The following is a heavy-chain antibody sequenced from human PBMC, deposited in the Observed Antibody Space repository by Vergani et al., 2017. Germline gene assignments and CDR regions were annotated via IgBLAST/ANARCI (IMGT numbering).Heavy chain of an antibody. CDR2: ISYDGSNK. CDR3: VRRVTHFDY. V-gene: IGHV3-30*01. D-gene: IGHD3-10*01. J-gene: IGHJ4*02. Sequence: QVQLVESGGGVVQPGRSLRLSCAASGFTFSSYAMHWVRQAPGKGLEWVAVISYDGSNKYYADSVKGRFTISRDNSKNTLYLQMNSLRAEDTAVYYSVRRVTHFDYWGQGTLVTVSS. CDR1: GFTFSSYA.